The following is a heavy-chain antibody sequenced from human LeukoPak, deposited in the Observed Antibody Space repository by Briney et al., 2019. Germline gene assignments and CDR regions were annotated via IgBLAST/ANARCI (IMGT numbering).Heavy chain of an antibody. J-gene: IGHJ6*03. V-gene: IGHV1-69*05. D-gene: IGHD4-23*01. Sequence: SVKVSCKASGGTSSSYAISWVRQAPGQGLEWMGGIIPIFGTANYAQKFQGRVTITTDESTSTAYMELSSLRSEDTAVYYCARATTVVTGGVYYYYYMDVWGKGTTVTVSS. CDR2: IIPIFGTA. CDR3: ARATTVVTGGVYYYYYMDV. CDR1: GGTSSSYA.